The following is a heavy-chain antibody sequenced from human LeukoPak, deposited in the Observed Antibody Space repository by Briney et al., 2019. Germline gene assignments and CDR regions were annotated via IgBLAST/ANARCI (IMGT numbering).Heavy chain of an antibody. CDR2: ISAYNGNT. CDR3: ARRVVVVPAARRGWFDP. CDR1: GYTFTSYG. D-gene: IGHD2-2*01. Sequence: GASVKVSCKASGYTFTSYGISWVRQAPGQGLEWMGWISAYNGNTNYAQKLQGRVTMTTDTSTSTAYMELRSLRSDDTAVYYCARRVVVVPAARRGWFDPWGQGTLVTVSS. J-gene: IGHJ5*02. V-gene: IGHV1-18*01.